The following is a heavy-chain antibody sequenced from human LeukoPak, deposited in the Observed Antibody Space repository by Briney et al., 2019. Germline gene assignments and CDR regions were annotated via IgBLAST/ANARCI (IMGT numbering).Heavy chain of an antibody. CDR2: IKYDGSEE. V-gene: IGHV3-7*01. CDR3: ARDRCSGGSCYFDY. CDR1: GLTFSGQW. J-gene: IGHJ4*02. Sequence: PGGSLRLSCAASGLTFSGQWMNWVRQAPGQGLEWVANIKYDGSEEYYADSVKGRFTISRDNGKNSLYLQMNSLRDEDTAVYYCARDRCSGGSCYFDYWGQGTLVTVSP. D-gene: IGHD2-15*01.